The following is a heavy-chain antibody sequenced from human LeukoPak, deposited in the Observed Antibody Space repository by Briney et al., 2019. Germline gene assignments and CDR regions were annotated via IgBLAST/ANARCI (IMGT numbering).Heavy chain of an antibody. J-gene: IGHJ6*03. Sequence: GGSLRLSCAASGFTFSSYAMSWVRQAPGKGLEWVSAISGSGGSTYYADSVKGRFTISRDNSKNTLYLQMNSLRAEDTAVYYCAKVGETAHGSGSYYKYYYYMDVWGKGTTVTVSS. V-gene: IGHV3-23*01. CDR3: AKVGETAHGSGSYYKYYYYMDV. CDR1: GFTFSSYA. CDR2: ISGSGGST. D-gene: IGHD3-10*01.